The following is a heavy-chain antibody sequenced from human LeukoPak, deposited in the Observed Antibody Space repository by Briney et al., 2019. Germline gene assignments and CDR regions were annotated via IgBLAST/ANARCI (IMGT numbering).Heavy chain of an antibody. V-gene: IGHV4-38-2*01. Sequence: SETLSLTCAVSGYSISSCYYWGWIRQPPGKGLEWIGSIYHSGSTYYNPSLKSRVTISVDTSKNQFSLKLSSVTAADTAVYYCASLQQLGDYCYYYYMDVWGKGTTVTVSS. CDR3: ASLQQLGDYCYYYYMDV. CDR2: IYHSGST. CDR1: GYSISSCYY. J-gene: IGHJ6*03. D-gene: IGHD6-13*01.